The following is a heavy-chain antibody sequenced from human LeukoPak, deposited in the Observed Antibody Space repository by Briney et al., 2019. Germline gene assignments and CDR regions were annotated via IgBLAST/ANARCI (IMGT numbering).Heavy chain of an antibody. CDR2: ISSSSSYI. D-gene: IGHD3-10*01. V-gene: IGHV3-21*01. J-gene: IGHJ3*02. Sequence: GGSLRLSCAASGVTFSSYSMNWVRQAPGKGLEWVSSISSSSSYIYYADSVKGRFTISRDNAKNSLYLQMNSLRAEDTAVYYCARVTTTYYYGSGPDAFDIWGQGTMVTVSS. CDR3: ARVTTTYYYGSGPDAFDI. CDR1: GVTFSSYS.